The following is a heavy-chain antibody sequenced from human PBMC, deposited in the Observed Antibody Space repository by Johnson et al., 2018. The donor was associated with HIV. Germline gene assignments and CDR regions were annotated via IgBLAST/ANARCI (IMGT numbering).Heavy chain of an antibody. D-gene: IGHD3-3*01. CDR2: IYSGGDT. J-gene: IGHJ3*02. V-gene: IGHV3-66*01. CDR1: GFIVRSNY. Sequence: VQLVESGGGLVQPGGSLRLSCAASGFIVRSNYMNWVRQAPGKGLEWVSVIYSGGDTYYSDSVMGRFTISRDTSKNTLYLQMNSLRGDDTAVYYCTRVVIIDDAFDIWGQGTMVTVSS. CDR3: TRVVIIDDAFDI.